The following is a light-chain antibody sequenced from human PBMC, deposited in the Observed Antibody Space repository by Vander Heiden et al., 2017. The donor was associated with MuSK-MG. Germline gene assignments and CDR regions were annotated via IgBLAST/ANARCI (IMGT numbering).Light chain of an antibody. CDR2: AAS. Sequence: AIQMTQSPSSLSASVGDRVTITCRASQGIRNDLGWYQQKPGKAPKLLIYAASSLQSRVPSRFSGSASGTDFTLTISSLHPEDIATYYCRQDDNYPHTYGPGTKVDIK. V-gene: IGKV1-6*01. CDR3: RQDDNYPHT. J-gene: IGKJ3*01. CDR1: QGIRND.